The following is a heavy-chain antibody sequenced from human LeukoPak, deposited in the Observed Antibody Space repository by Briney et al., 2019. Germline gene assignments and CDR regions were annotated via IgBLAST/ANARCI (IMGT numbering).Heavy chain of an antibody. D-gene: IGHD6-6*01. CDR1: GHTFTGYY. CDR3: ARGPSSGDFDY. V-gene: IGHV1-2*02. Sequence: GASVKVSCKASGHTFTGYYMHWVRQAPGQGLEWKGWISPNSGDTNYAQKFQGRVTMTRDTSISTAYMELSRLRSDDTAMYYCARGPSSGDFDYWGQGTLVTVSS. J-gene: IGHJ4*02. CDR2: ISPNSGDT.